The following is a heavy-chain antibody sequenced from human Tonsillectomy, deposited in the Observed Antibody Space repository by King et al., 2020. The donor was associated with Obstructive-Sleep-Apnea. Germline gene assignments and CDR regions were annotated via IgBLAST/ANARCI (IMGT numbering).Heavy chain of an antibody. CDR1: GFSFSTYD. V-gene: IGHV3-13*01. CDR3: ARNKRSRGYCSGGSCYHYYNGMDV. Sequence: VQLVESGGGLVQPGGSLRLSCAASGFSFSTYDMYWVRQTSGKGLEWVSAIGTAGDTYYPGSVKGRFTISRENAKNSLYLQMNSLRAGDTAVYYCARNKRSRGYCSGGSCYHYYNGMDVWDQGTTVTVSS. D-gene: IGHD2-15*01. J-gene: IGHJ6*02. CDR2: IGTAGDT.